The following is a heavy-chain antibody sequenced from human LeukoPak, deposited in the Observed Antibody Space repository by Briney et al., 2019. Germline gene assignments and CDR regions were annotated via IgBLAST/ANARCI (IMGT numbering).Heavy chain of an antibody. Sequence: ASVKVSCKASGYTFTTYYIHWVRQAPGQGLEWMGIIDPTGGNTNYAQKFQGRVTMTRDTSTSTVYMELSSLRSDDTAVYYCARDDPDLGSCEFDYWGQGTLVTVSS. D-gene: IGHD2-2*01. J-gene: IGHJ4*02. CDR2: IDPTGGNT. CDR3: ARDDPDLGSCEFDY. CDR1: GYTFTTYY. V-gene: IGHV1-46*01.